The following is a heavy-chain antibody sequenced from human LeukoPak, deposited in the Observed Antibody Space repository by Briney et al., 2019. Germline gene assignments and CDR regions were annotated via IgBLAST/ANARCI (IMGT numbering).Heavy chain of an antibody. V-gene: IGHV3-33*01. Sequence: PGRSLRLSCAASGFTFSSYGMHWVRQAPGKGLEWVAVIWYDGSNKYYADSVKGRFTISRDSSKNTLYLQMNSLRAEDTAVYYCAREYGKCSDYWGQGTLVTVSS. CDR2: IWYDGSNK. D-gene: IGHD1-26*01. CDR3: AREYGKCSDY. J-gene: IGHJ4*02. CDR1: GFTFSSYG.